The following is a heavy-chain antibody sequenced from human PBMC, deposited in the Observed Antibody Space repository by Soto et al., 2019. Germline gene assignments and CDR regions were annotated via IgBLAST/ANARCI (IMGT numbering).Heavy chain of an antibody. CDR1: GFTFSSYS. J-gene: IGHJ4*02. CDR2: ISSSSSTI. V-gene: IGHV3-48*02. Sequence: GGSLRLSCAASGFTFSSYSMNWVRQAPGKGLEWVSYISSSSSTIYYADSVKGRFTISRDNAKNSLYLQMNSLRDEDTAVYYCARDRRGIVGATRFDYWGQGTLVTVSS. D-gene: IGHD1-26*01. CDR3: ARDRRGIVGATRFDY.